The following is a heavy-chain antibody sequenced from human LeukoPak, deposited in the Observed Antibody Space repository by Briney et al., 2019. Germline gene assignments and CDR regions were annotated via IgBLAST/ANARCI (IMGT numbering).Heavy chain of an antibody. D-gene: IGHD2-2*01. J-gene: IGHJ3*02. Sequence: ASVKVSCKASGYTFTSYGISWVRQAPGQGLEWMGWISGHNGNTNYAQNFQGRVTMTTDTSTSTAYMELRSLRSDDTAVYYCATYPEIVVVPAAITPGAFDIWGQGTMVTVSS. CDR2: ISGHNGNT. V-gene: IGHV1-18*01. CDR3: ATYPEIVVVPAAITPGAFDI. CDR1: GYTFTSYG.